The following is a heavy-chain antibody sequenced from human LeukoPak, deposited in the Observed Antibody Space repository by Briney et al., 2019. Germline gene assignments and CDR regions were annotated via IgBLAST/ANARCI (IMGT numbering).Heavy chain of an antibody. D-gene: IGHD1-14*01. CDR3: AKLHNLNSDY. V-gene: IGHV3-23*01. J-gene: IGHJ4*02. CDR1: GFTFSSHW. CDR2: ISGSGGNT. Sequence: GGSLRLSCAASGFTFSSHWMSWVRQAPGKGLEWVSTISGSGGNTYYAGSVKGRFTISRDNSKNTLYLQMSSLRAEDTAVYYCAKLHNLNSDYWGQGTLVTVSS.